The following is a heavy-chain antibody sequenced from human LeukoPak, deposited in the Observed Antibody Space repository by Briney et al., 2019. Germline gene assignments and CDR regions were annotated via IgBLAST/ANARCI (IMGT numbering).Heavy chain of an antibody. J-gene: IGHJ3*02. D-gene: IGHD3-9*01. CDR3: AREGLLTRLSSSDAFDI. CDR2: ASSNSAYL. Sequence: GGSLRLSCTASGFTFRRYTMNWVRQAPGKGLEWVSSASSNSAYLYYADSVRGRFTVFRDNTQNTLYLQLGSLRAEDTALYYCAREGLLTRLSSSDAFDIWGQGTMVTVSS. V-gene: IGHV3-21*06. CDR1: GFTFRRYT.